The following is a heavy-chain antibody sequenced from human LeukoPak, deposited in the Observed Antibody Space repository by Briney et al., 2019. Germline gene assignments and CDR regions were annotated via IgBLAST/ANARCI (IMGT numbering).Heavy chain of an antibody. CDR1: AYTFSAYF. CDR2: INPNSGDT. Sequence: EASVKVSCKASAYTFSAYFVHWVRQAPGQGLEWMGRINPNSGDTSFAQKFQGRVTMTRNTSISTAYMELSSLRSEDTAVYYCARAVRPMYCSGGSCYRSLYYFDYWGQGTLVTVSS. V-gene: IGHV1-2*06. CDR3: ARAVRPMYCSGGSCYRSLYYFDY. J-gene: IGHJ4*02. D-gene: IGHD2-15*01.